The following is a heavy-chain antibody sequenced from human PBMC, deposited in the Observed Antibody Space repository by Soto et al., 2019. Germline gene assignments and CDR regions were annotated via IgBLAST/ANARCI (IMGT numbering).Heavy chain of an antibody. J-gene: IGHJ4*02. CDR2: MQPSSGRT. CDR3: ARGVTEGVDY. Sequence: ASVKVSCKASGYSFTSLDINWVRQTTGQGLEWMGWMQPSSGRTGYAQKFQGRVTMTRDTSINTAYMELSSLTSDDTAFYYCARGVTEGVDYWGQGTLVTVSS. D-gene: IGHD1-26*01. V-gene: IGHV1-8*01. CDR1: GYSFTSLD.